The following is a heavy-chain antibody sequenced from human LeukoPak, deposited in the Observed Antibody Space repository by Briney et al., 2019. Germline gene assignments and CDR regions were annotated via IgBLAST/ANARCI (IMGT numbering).Heavy chain of an antibody. CDR2: ISAYNGNR. Sequence: ASVKVSCNASGYTFINYGISWVRQAPGQGLEWMGWISAYNGNRDYAQKFLGRVTMTTDTSTSRAYMELRSLRSDDTAVYYCARVLYGSGSSFLWGQGTLVTVSS. CDR1: GYTFINYG. CDR3: ARVLYGSGSSFL. D-gene: IGHD3-10*01. J-gene: IGHJ4*02. V-gene: IGHV1-18*01.